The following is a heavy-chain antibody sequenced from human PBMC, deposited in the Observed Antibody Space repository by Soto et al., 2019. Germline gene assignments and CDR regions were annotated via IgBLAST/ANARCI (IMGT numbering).Heavy chain of an antibody. CDR2: INAGNGNT. Sequence: ASVKVSCKTSGYTFTSYAMHWVRQAPGQRLEWMGWINAGNGNTKYSQKFQGRVTITIDTSASTAYMELSSVTAADTAVYYCARRYGSCFDYWGQGTLVTV. CDR3: ARRYGSCFDY. D-gene: IGHD5-18*01. CDR1: GYTFTSYA. J-gene: IGHJ4*02. V-gene: IGHV1-3*01.